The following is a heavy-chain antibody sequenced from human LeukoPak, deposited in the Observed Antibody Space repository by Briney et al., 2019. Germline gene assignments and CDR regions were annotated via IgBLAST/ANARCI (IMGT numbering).Heavy chain of an antibody. V-gene: IGHV3-64*01. D-gene: IGHD2-8*01. CDR1: GFTFSSYV. CDR2: ISSNGGST. CDR3: VRSKRYCTNGICYTNGGFDH. J-gene: IGHJ4*02. Sequence: GGSLRLSCAASGFTFSSYVMHWVRQAPGKGLEYVSAISSNGGSTYYPNSVKGRFTISRDNSKNTLYLQMGSLRAEDMAIYYCVRSKRYCTNGICYTNGGFDHWGQGTLVTVSS.